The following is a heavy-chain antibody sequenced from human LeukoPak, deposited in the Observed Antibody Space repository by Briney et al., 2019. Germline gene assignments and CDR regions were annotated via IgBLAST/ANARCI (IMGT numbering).Heavy chain of an antibody. CDR1: GYTFTSYG. J-gene: IGHJ4*02. Sequence: ASVKVSCKASGYTFTSYGISWVRQAPGQGLEWMGWISIYNGKINYAQKFQGRVTMTTDTSTSTAYMELSRLRSDDTAVYYCARGLAYYYDSSAYFLDYWGQGTLVTVSS. V-gene: IGHV1-18*01. CDR2: ISIYNGKI. CDR3: ARGLAYYYDSSAYFLDY. D-gene: IGHD3-22*01.